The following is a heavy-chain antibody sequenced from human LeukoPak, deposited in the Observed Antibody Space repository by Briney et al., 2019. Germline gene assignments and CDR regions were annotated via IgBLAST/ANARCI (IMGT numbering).Heavy chain of an antibody. J-gene: IGHJ4*02. V-gene: IGHV4-38-2*02. CDR3: ARDQGDLRVTTGNDY. D-gene: IGHD4-17*01. CDR2: IYHSGST. CDR1: GYSISSGYY. Sequence: KASETLSLTCTVSGYSISSGYYWGWIRQPPGKGLEWIGSIYHSGSTYYNPSLKSRVTISVDTSKNQFSLKLSSVTAADTAVYYCARDQGDLRVTTGNDYWGQGTLVTVSS.